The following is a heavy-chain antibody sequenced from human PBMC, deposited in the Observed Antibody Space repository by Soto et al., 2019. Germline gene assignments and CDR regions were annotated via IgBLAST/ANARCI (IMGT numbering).Heavy chain of an antibody. CDR3: AEGGGVGVARSAAFDM. V-gene: IGHV1-2*02. D-gene: IGHD3-3*01. J-gene: IGHJ3*02. CDR2: INPATGAA. Sequence: QLHLVQSGAVVKKPGASVTVSCSASGYPVTAYYMHWVRQAPGRGLEWMGGINPATGAAKYTLTSRGRFTETRDKATEPVFMDLGVFTSTDPAGFYCAEGGGVGVARSAAFDMWGQGTLVTVSS. CDR1: GYPVTAYY.